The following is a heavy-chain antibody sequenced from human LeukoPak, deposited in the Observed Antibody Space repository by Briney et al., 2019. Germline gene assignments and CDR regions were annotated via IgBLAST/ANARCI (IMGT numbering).Heavy chain of an antibody. V-gene: IGHV1-18*01. CDR3: ARVWKYCSSTSCYRVPDY. CDR1: GYTFTSYG. Sequence: GASVKVSCTSSGYTFTSYGISWVRQAPGQGLEWMGWISAYNGNTNYAQKLQGRVTMTTDTSTSTAYMELRSLRSDDTAVYYCARVWKYCSSTSCYRVPDYWGQGTLVTVSS. CDR2: ISAYNGNT. J-gene: IGHJ4*02. D-gene: IGHD2-2*02.